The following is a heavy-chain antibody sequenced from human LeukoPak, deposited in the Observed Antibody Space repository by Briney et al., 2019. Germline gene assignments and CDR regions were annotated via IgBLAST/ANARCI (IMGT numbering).Heavy chain of an antibody. CDR3: AKAVQGGDYAPFDY. Sequence: PGGSLRLSCAASGFTFSSYWMHWVRQAPGKGLVWVSRFTTDGRTTSYADSVKGRFTTSRDNAKNTLYLQMNSLRAEDTAVYYCAKAVQGGDYAPFDYWGQGTLVTVSS. CDR2: FTTDGRTT. J-gene: IGHJ4*02. CDR1: GFTFSSYW. D-gene: IGHD4-17*01. V-gene: IGHV3-74*01.